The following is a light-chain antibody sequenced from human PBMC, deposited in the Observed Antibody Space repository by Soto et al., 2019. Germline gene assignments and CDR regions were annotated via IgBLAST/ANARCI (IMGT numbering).Light chain of an antibody. J-gene: IGKJ2*01. CDR1: QSVSSY. CDR2: DAS. Sequence: EIVLTPSPATLSLSPVERATLSCRASQSVSSYLAWYQQKPGQAPRLLIYDASNRATGIPARFSGSGSGTDFTLTISSLEPEDFAVYYCQQRSNWPPMYTFGQGTKVDIK. V-gene: IGKV3-11*01. CDR3: QQRSNWPPMYT.